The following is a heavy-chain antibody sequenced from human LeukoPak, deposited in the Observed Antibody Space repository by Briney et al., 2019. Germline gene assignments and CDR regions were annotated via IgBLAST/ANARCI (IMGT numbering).Heavy chain of an antibody. D-gene: IGHD3-9*01. CDR2: IKQDGSEK. CDR3: ARGNLGDILTGYYDNWFDP. CDR1: GFTFSSYW. V-gene: IGHV3-7*01. Sequence: GGSLRLSCAASGFTFSSYWMSWVRQAPGKGLEWVANIKQDGSEKYYVDSVKGRFTISRDNAKNSLYLQMNSLRAEDTAVYYCARGNLGDILTGYYDNWFDPWGQGTLVTVSS. J-gene: IGHJ5*02.